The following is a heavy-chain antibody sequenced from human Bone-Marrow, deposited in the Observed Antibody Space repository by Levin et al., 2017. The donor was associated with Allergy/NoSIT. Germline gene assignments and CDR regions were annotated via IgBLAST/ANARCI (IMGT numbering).Heavy chain of an antibody. CDR1: GGSLSGYY. CDR3: TGGLGYSSGWGFFYSYMDV. D-gene: IGHD6-19*01. CDR2: IDHRGGA. V-gene: IGHV4-34*01. Sequence: PGGSLRLSCAVYGGSLSGYYWSWIRQFPGGGLEWIGKIDHRGGATYRPSLKSRISISVDTSKNQFSLKLSSVTTADTAVYYCTGGLGYSSGWGFFYSYMDVWAKGTTVTVSS. J-gene: IGHJ6*03.